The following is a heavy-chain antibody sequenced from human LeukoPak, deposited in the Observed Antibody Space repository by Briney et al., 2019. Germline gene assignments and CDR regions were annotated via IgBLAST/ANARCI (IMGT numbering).Heavy chain of an antibody. D-gene: IGHD6-19*01. CDR1: GFTFSIYS. J-gene: IGHJ4*02. CDR2: INSDGSST. Sequence: GGSLRLSCVASGFTFSIYSMHWVRQAPGKGLVWVLRINSDGSSTSYADSVKGRFTISRDNAKNTLYLQMNSLRAEDTAIYYCARAYSSAWYVPGDYWGQGTLVTVSS. CDR3: ARAYSSAWYVPGDY. V-gene: IGHV3-74*01.